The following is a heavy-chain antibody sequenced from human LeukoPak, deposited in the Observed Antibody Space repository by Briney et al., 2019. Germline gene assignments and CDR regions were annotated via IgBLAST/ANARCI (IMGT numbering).Heavy chain of an antibody. CDR1: GGSISSGSYY. CDR2: IYTSGST. Sequence: SETLSLTCTVSGGSISSGSYYWSWIRQPAGKGLEWIGRIYTSGSTNYNPSLKGRVTISVDTSKNQFSLKLSSVTAADTAVYYCARVLLSRYYYDSRGGAFDIWGQGTMVTVSS. CDR3: ARVLLSRYYYDSRGGAFDI. J-gene: IGHJ3*02. V-gene: IGHV4-61*02. D-gene: IGHD3-22*01.